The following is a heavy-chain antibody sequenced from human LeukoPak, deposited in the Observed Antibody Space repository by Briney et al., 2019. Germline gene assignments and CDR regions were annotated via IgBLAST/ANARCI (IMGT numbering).Heavy chain of an antibody. J-gene: IGHJ5*02. CDR3: ARYSSIAAHGADWFDP. V-gene: IGHV1-46*01. CDR1: GYTFTSYY. Sequence: ASVKVSCKASGYTFTSYYMHWVRQAPGQGLEWMGIINPSGGSTSYAQKFQGRVTMTRDTSTSTVYMELSSLRSEDTAVYYCARYSSIAAHGADWFDPWGQGTLVTVSS. CDR2: INPSGGST. D-gene: IGHD6-6*01.